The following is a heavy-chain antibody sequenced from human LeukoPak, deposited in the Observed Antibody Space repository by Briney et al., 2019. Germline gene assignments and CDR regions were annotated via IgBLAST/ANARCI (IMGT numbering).Heavy chain of an antibody. Sequence: GGSLRLSCAASGFTFSNYVMNWVRQAPGKGLEWVSYISSSGSTIYYADSVKGRFTISRDNAKNSLYLQMNSLRAEDTAVYYCAELGITMIGGVWGKGTTVTISS. J-gene: IGHJ6*04. CDR1: GFTFSNYV. CDR3: AELGITMIGGV. V-gene: IGHV3-48*03. CDR2: ISSSGSTI. D-gene: IGHD3-10*02.